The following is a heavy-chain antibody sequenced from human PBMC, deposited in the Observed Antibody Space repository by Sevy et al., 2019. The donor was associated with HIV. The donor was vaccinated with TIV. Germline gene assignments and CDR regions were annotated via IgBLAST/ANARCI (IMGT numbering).Heavy chain of an antibody. CDR3: ARARGVPNDCFDY. D-gene: IGHD1-1*01. J-gene: IGHJ4*02. CDR1: GFIFSSYA. Sequence: GGSLRLSCAASGFIFSSYAIHWVRQAPGKGLEWVAVISYDGSNIYYADSVKGRFAISRDNSKNTLSLQMNSLRAEDTAVYYCARARGVPNDCFDYWGQGSLVTVSS. CDR2: ISYDGSNI. V-gene: IGHV3-30*09.